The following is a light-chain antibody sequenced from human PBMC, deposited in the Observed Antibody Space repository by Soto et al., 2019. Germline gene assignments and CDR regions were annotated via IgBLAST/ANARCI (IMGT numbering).Light chain of an antibody. CDR3: SSYAGSNNRYV. CDR2: EVS. CDR1: SSDVGGYNY. J-gene: IGLJ1*01. V-gene: IGLV2-8*01. Sequence: QSALTQPPSASGSPGQSVTISCTGTSSDVGGYNYVSWYQQHPGKAPKLMIYEVSKRPSGVPDRFSGSKSGNTASLTVSGLQAEDEADYDCSSYAGSNNRYVFGTGTKLTVL.